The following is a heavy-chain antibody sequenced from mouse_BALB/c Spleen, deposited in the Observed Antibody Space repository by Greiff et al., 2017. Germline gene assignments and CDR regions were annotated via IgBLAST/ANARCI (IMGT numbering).Heavy chain of an antibody. J-gene: IGHJ3*01. D-gene: IGHD2-14*01. Sequence: QVHLKQSGAELVRPGASVTLSCKASGYTFTDYEMHWVKQTPVHGLEWIGAIDPETGGTAYNQKFKGKATLTADKSSSTAYMELRSLTSEDSAVYYCTDYYRYDEEIFAFAYWGQGTLVTVSA. CDR2: IDPETGGT. V-gene: IGHV1-15*01. CDR1: GYTFTDYE. CDR3: TDYYRYDEEIFAFAY.